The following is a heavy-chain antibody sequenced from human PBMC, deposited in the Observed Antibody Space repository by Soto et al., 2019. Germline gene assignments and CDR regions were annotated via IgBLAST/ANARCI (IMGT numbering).Heavy chain of an antibody. D-gene: IGHD3-22*01. J-gene: IGHJ6*02. Sequence: PGESLNISCNGSGYSFTHYLIVWVRQMPGKGLEWMGIIYPGDSDTRYSPSFQGQVTISADKSISTAYLQWSSLKASDTAMYYCARRGHYYDSSGYKQTYAMDVWGQGTTVTVSS. CDR3: ARRGHYYDSSGYKQTYAMDV. CDR1: GYSFTHYL. CDR2: IYPGDSDT. V-gene: IGHV5-51*01.